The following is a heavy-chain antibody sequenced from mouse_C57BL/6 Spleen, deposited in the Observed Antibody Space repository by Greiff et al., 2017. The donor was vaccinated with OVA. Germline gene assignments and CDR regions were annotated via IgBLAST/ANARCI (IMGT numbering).Heavy chain of an antibody. CDR2: IYPRSGNT. CDR1: GYTFTSYG. J-gene: IGHJ4*01. V-gene: IGHV1-81*01. CDR3: TRLGDYDCAMDY. Sequence: QVQLKESGAELARPGASVKLSCKASGYTFTSYGISWVKQRTGQGLEWIGEIYPRSGNTYYNEKFKGKATLTVDKSSSTAYMALRSLTSEDSADCFCTRLGDYDCAMDYWGQGTTVTVSS. D-gene: IGHD2-4*01.